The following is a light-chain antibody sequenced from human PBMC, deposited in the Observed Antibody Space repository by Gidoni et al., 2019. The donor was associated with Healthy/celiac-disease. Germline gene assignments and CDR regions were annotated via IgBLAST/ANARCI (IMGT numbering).Light chain of an antibody. V-gene: IGKV3-20*01. CDR3: KQYGRSELT. J-gene: IGKJ4*01. CDR2: GAS. CDR1: QSVSSSY. Sequence: EIVLTPSPGTLSLSPGEIATLSCTARQSVSSSYLAWYQQKPGQAPRLLIYGASSRATGITDRFSGSGSGTDFTHTISRLEPEDFAVYYCKQYGRSELTFGGGTKVEIK.